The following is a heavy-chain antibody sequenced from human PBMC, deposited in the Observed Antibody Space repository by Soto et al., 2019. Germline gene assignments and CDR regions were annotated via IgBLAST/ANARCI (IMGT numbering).Heavy chain of an antibody. CDR3: ARDRNSQRRYYYGMDV. V-gene: IGHV3-11*05. Sequence: QVQLVESGGGLVKPGGSLRLSCAASGFTFSDYYMSWIRQAPGKGLERVSYISSSSSYTNYADSVKGRFTISRDNANNSLYLQMNSLRADDTAVYYWARDRNSQRRYYYGMDVWGQGTTVTVS. J-gene: IGHJ6*02. CDR2: ISSSSSYT. CDR1: GFTFSDYY.